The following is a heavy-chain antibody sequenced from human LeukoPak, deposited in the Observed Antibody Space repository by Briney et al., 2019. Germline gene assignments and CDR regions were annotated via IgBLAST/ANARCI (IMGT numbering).Heavy chain of an antibody. CDR2: ISGSGGST. V-gene: IGHV3-23*01. Sequence: GGSLRLSCAASGFTFGTYAMSWVRQAPGKGLEWVSGISGSGGSTYYADSVQGRFTISRDNSKNTLYLQMNSLRAEDTAVYYCAKDHGMDVWGQGTTVTVSS. J-gene: IGHJ6*02. CDR1: GFTFGTYA. CDR3: AKDHGMDV.